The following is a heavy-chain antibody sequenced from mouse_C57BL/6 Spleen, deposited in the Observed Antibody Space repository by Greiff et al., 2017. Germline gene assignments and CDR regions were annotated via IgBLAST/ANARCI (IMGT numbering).Heavy chain of an antibody. CDR3: ARGKTAQATDY. D-gene: IGHD3-2*02. J-gene: IGHJ2*01. V-gene: IGHV1-69*01. Sequence: LQQPGAELVMPGASVKLSCKASGYTFTSYWMHWVKQRPGQGLEWIGEIDPSDSYTNYNQKFKGKSTLTVDKSSSTAYMQLSSLTSEDSAVYYCARGKTAQATDYWGQGTTLTVSS. CDR1: GYTFTSYW. CDR2: IDPSDSYT.